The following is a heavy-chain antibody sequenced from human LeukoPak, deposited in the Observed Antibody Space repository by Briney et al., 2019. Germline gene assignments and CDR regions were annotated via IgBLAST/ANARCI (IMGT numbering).Heavy chain of an antibody. D-gene: IGHD6-25*01. Sequence: GQSLGLSCAASGFTFSDYYMIWIRQTPGKGLEWVSYITSSGSAVYYADSVRGRFTISRDNAKNSLFLQMNSLRADDTAVYYCARGEVSSGPAAFDPWGQGALVTVSA. CDR1: GFTFSDYY. CDR3: ARGEVSSGPAAFDP. CDR2: ITSSGSAV. V-gene: IGHV3-11*01. J-gene: IGHJ5*02.